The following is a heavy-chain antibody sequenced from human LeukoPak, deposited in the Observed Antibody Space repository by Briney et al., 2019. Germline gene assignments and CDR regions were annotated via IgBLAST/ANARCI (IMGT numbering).Heavy chain of an antibody. V-gene: IGHV3-64D*09. CDR1: GFTFSTYA. CDR3: VKEAWGLDTPTVGPFDY. Sequence: GGSLRLSCSASGFTFSTYAMHWVRQAPGKGLEYISNISSNGGSTYYADSVKGRFTISRDNSKNMLYLQMSGLGTDDTAVYYCVKEAWGLDTPTVGPFDYWGQGTLVTVSS. CDR2: ISSNGGST. J-gene: IGHJ4*02. D-gene: IGHD5-18*01.